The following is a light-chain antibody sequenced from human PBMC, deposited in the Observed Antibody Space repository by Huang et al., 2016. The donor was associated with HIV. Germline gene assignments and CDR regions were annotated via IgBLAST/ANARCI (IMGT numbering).Light chain of an antibody. J-gene: IGKJ2*01. CDR2: DAS. Sequence: DIQMTQSPSSLSASVGDRVTITCQASQDIPNYLNWYQQKPGKAPKLLIYDASNLESGVPSRFSGGGSGTHFTFTINSLQPEDIATYYCQHYDSLPYAFGQGTKLEMK. CDR3: QHYDSLPYA. CDR1: QDIPNY. V-gene: IGKV1-33*01.